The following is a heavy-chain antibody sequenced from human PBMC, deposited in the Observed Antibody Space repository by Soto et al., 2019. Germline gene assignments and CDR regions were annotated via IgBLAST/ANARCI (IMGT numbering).Heavy chain of an antibody. CDR1: GFTFSSYG. V-gene: IGHV3-30*18. D-gene: IGHD3-10*01. CDR2: ISYDGSNK. J-gene: IGHJ6*02. CDR3: AKDSVWFGESYYYGMDV. Sequence: GGSLRLSCAASGFTFSSYGMHWVRQAPGKGLEWVAVISYDGSNKYYADSVKGRFTISRDDSKNTLYLQMNSLRAEDTAVYYCAKDSVWFGESYYYGMDVWGQGTTVTVSS.